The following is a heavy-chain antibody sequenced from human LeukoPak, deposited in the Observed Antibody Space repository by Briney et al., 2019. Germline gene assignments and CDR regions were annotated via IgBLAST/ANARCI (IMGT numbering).Heavy chain of an antibody. CDR1: GYTFTSYG. Sequence: GASVKVSCKASGYTFTSYGISWVRQAPGQGLEWMGWISAYNGNTNYAQKLQGRVTMTTDTSTGTAYMELRSLRSDDTAVYYCARDGGGWELRLPSAFDIWGQGTMVTVSS. V-gene: IGHV1-18*01. CDR3: ARDGGGWELRLPSAFDI. J-gene: IGHJ3*02. CDR2: ISAYNGNT. D-gene: IGHD1-26*01.